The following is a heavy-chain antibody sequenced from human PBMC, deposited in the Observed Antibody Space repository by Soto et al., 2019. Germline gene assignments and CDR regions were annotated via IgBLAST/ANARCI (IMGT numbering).Heavy chain of an antibody. Sequence: QVQLQESGPGLVKPSQTLSLTCSVSGDSIRGGGHYWNWIRQFPGKGLEWIGYVDHSGSTNYNPSLRGRLTISIDTSKNQFSLRLISVTSAYTSRYYFARDTGLAPTVWGYWGHGTQVTVSS. CDR1: GDSIRGGGHY. CDR2: VDHSGST. D-gene: IGHD7-27*01. V-gene: IGHV4-31*03. CDR3: ARDTGLAPTVWGY. J-gene: IGHJ4*03.